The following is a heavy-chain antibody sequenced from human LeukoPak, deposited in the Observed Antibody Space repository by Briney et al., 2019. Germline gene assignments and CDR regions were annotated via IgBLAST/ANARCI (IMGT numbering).Heavy chain of an antibody. V-gene: IGHV4-59*01. D-gene: IGHD3-22*01. CDR2: IYYSGST. Sequence: PSETLSPTCTVSGGSISSYYWSWIRQPPGKGLEWIGYIYYSGSTNYNPSLKSRVTISVDTSKNQFSLKLSSVTAADTAVYYCARDRHYYDRYMDVWGKGTTVTVSS. J-gene: IGHJ6*03. CDR3: ARDRHYYDRYMDV. CDR1: GGSISSYY.